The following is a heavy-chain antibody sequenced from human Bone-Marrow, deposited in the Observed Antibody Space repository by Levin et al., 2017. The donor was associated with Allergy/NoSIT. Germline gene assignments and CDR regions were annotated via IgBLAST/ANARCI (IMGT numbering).Heavy chain of an antibody. Sequence: SETLSLTCDVSGVSMTSGNWWSWVRQPPGKGLEWIGEIFHRGTTNYNSSLKSRVTMSVDTSKNQFSLRLSSVTAADTAIYCCSRHVTRSTGWFDPRGQGTLVTVSS. J-gene: IGHJ5*02. CDR1: GVSMTSGNW. CDR3: SRHVTRSTGWFDP. CDR2: IFHRGTT. V-gene: IGHV4-4*01. D-gene: IGHD2-2*01.